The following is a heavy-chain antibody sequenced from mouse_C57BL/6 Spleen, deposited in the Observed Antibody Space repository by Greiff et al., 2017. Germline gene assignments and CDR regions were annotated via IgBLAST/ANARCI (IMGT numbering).Heavy chain of an antibody. J-gene: IGHJ4*01. CDR2: IYPRDGST. Sequence: VKLMESDAELVKPGASVKISCKVSGYTFTDHTIHWMKQRPEQGLEWIGYIYPRDGSTKYNAKFKGKATLTADKSSSTTYMQLNSRTSEDSAVYFWARRGGGAMDYWGQGTSVTVSS. V-gene: IGHV1-78*01. CDR1: GYTFTDHT. CDR3: ARRGGGAMDY.